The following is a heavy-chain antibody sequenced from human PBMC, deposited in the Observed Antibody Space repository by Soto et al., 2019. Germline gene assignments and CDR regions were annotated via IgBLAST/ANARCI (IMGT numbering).Heavy chain of an antibody. V-gene: IGHV3-23*01. CDR1: GFTFSSYA. Sequence: GGSLRLSCAASGFTFSSYAMSWVRQAPGKGLEWVSAISGSGGSTYYADSVKGRFTISRDNSKNTLYLQMNSLRAEDTAVYYCARSSSSGPHPDTLLWFGDPLDYWGQGTLVTVSS. CDR3: ARSSSSGPHPDTLLWFGDPLDY. D-gene: IGHD3-10*01. J-gene: IGHJ4*02. CDR2: ISGSGGST.